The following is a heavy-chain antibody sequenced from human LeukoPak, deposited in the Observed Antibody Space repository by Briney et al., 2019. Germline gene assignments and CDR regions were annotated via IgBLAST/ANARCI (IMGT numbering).Heavy chain of an antibody. CDR1: GYTFTSYG. J-gene: IGHJ5*02. Sequence: GASVKVSCKASGYTFTSYGISWVRQAPGQGLEWMGWINPNSGGTNYAQKFQGRVTMTRDTSISTAYMELSRLRSDDTAVYYCARAGLLVRGWGERGWFDPWGQGTLVTVSS. V-gene: IGHV1-2*02. D-gene: IGHD3-22*01. CDR2: INPNSGGT. CDR3: ARAGLLVRGWGERGWFDP.